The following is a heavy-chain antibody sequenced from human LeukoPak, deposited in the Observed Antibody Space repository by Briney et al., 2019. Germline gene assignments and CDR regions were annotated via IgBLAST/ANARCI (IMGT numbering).Heavy chain of an antibody. CDR1: GGSISSSSYY. D-gene: IGHD6-13*01. Sequence: SETLSLTCTVPGGSISSSSYYWGWIRQPPGKGLEWIGSIYYSGSTYYNPSLKSRVTISVDTSKNQFSLKLSSVTAADTAVYYCARTTKQQLNHWGQGTLVTVSS. CDR3: ARTTKQQLNH. V-gene: IGHV4-39*07. J-gene: IGHJ5*02. CDR2: IYYSGST.